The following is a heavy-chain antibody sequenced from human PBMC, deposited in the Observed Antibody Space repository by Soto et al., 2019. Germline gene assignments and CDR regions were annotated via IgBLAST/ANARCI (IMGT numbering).Heavy chain of an antibody. CDR1: GYTFTSYG. V-gene: IGHV1-18*01. Sequence: ASVKVSCKASGYTFTSYGISWVRQAPGQGLEWMGWISACNGNTNYAQKLQGRVTMTTDTSTSTAYMELRSLRSDDTAVYYCARWTLSSWYDGSHFLFALWGQRTLVTVSS. CDR3: ARWTLSSWYDGSHFLFAL. D-gene: IGHD6-13*01. CDR2: ISACNGNT. J-gene: IGHJ4*02.